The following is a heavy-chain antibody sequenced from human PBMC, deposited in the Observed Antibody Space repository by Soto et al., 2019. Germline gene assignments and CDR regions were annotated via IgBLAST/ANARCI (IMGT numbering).Heavy chain of an antibody. D-gene: IGHD2-2*01. J-gene: IGHJ4*02. CDR2: ISGSGGST. V-gene: IGHV3-23*01. CDR1: GFTFSSYA. Sequence: GSLRLSCAASGFTFSSYAMSWVRQAPGKGLEWVSAISGSGGSTYYADSVKGRFTISRDNSKNTLYLQMNSLRAEDTAVYYCAKDSDPASKPYYFDYWGQGTLVTVSS. CDR3: AKDSDPASKPYYFDY.